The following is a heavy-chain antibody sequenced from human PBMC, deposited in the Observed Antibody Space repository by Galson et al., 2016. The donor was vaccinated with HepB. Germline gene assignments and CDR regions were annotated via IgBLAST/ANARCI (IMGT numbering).Heavy chain of an antibody. V-gene: IGHV3-30*18. J-gene: IGHJ6*02. D-gene: IGHD4-17*01. Sequence: SLRLSCAASGFTFSSYGMHWVRQAPGKGLEWVAVISYDGSNKYYADSVKGRFTISRDNSKNTLYLQMNSLRAEDAAVYYCAKTHDYGDYGFDYYYYYGMDVWGQGTTVTVSS. CDR1: GFTFSSYG. CDR2: ISYDGSNK. CDR3: AKTHDYGDYGFDYYYYYGMDV.